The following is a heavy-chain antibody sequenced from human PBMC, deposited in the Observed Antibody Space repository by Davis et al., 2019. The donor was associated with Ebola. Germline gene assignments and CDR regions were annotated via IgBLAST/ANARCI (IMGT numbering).Heavy chain of an antibody. J-gene: IGHJ4*02. D-gene: IGHD3-16*01. Sequence: PGGSLRLSCAASGFSFTTLSMGWVRQTPGRGLEWVSAIGSDGINKEYADSVKGRFTISRDNSKNTVDMQMSNLRVEDTALYYCARKEGGPHPFDYWGQGTLVTVSP. CDR3: ARKEGGPHPFDY. CDR2: IGSDGINK. CDR1: GFSFTTLS. V-gene: IGHV3-23*01.